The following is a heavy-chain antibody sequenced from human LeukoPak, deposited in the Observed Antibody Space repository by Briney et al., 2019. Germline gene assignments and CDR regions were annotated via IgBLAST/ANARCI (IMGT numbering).Heavy chain of an antibody. CDR1: GFTFSNHW. Sequence: GGSLRLSCAVSGFTFSNHWMTWVRQAPGKGLEWVANIKEGGREIYYVDSVKSRFTISRDDAKNSVYLQMDSLRVEDTAVYYCSTDRGDYWGQGTLVTVSS. V-gene: IGHV3-7*01. J-gene: IGHJ4*02. CDR3: STDRGDY. CDR2: IKEGGREI.